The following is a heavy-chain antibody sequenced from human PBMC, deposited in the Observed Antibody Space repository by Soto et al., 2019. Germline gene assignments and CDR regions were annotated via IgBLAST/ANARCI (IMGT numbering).Heavy chain of an antibody. CDR2: ISWNSGSI. V-gene: IGHV3-9*01. Sequence: DVQLVESGGGSVQPGRSLRLSCVASGFTFESYAMHWVRQVPGKGLEWVSGISWNSGSIGYEDSVKGRFTISRDNAPKSLYLETISLRVEDTAFYYCVKDSHGLWLVSHFEYLGQGALVTLAS. CDR3: VKDSHGLWLVSHFEY. D-gene: IGHD6-19*01. CDR1: GFTFESYA. J-gene: IGHJ4*02.